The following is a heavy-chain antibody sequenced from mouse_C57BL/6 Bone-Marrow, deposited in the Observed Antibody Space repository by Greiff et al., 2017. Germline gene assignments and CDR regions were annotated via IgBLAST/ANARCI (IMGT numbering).Heavy chain of an antibody. CDR1: GYTFTSYW. CDR2: IYPNSGGT. Sequence: VQLQQPGAELVKPGASVKLSCKASGYTFTSYWMHWVKQRPGRGLEWIGRIYPNSGGTKYNEKFKSKATLTVDKPSSTAYMQLSSLTSEDSAVYYCARKGNYYGSAMDYWGQGTSVTVSS. J-gene: IGHJ4*01. V-gene: IGHV1-72*01. D-gene: IGHD1-1*01. CDR3: ARKGNYYGSAMDY.